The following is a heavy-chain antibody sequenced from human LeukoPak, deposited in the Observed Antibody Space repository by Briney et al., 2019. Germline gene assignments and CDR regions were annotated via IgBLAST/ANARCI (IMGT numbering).Heavy chain of an antibody. CDR1: GGSISSYY. CDR3: ARVGYSSGWSFDY. Sequence: SETLSLTCTVSGGSISSYYLRWIRQPAGKGLESIGRIYTNASTNYIPSLKSRITMSVDTSKNQFSLKLSSVTAADTAVYYCARVGYSSGWSFDYWGQETLVTVSS. D-gene: IGHD6-19*01. V-gene: IGHV4-4*07. CDR2: IYTNAST. J-gene: IGHJ4*02.